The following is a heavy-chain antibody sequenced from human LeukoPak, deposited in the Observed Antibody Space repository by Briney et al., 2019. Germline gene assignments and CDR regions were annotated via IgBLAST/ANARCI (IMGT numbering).Heavy chain of an antibody. CDR3: AKDYSNVLDY. D-gene: IGHD4-11*01. Sequence: GRSLRLSCAASGFTFSSYGMHWVRQAPGKGLEWLAVISYDGSNKYYADSVKGRFTISRDNSKNTLYLQMNSLRAEDTAVYYCAKDYSNVLDYWGQGTLVTVSS. CDR2: ISYDGSNK. J-gene: IGHJ4*02. CDR1: GFTFSSYG. V-gene: IGHV3-30*18.